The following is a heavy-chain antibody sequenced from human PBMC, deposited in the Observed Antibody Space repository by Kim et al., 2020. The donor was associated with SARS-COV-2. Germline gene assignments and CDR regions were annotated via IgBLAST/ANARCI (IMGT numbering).Heavy chain of an antibody. J-gene: IGHJ6*01. V-gene: IGHV3-48*03. CDR2: ISSSGSTI. CDR1: GFTFSGYE. Sequence: GGSLRLSCAASGFTFSGYEMNWVRQAPGKGLEWVSYISSSGSTIYYADSVKGRFTISRDNAKNSLNLQMNSLRAGDTAVYYCARDGLGLLWYATNFYYYWMGVWGQGTTVTVSS. CDR3: ARDGLGLLWYATNFYYYWMGV. D-gene: IGHD3-10*01.